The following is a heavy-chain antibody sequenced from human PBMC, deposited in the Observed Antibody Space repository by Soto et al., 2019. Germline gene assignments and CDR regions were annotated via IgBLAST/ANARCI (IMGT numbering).Heavy chain of an antibody. CDR1: GFTFSSYA. J-gene: IGHJ5*02. V-gene: IGHV3-23*01. D-gene: IGHD3-22*01. CDR3: AKQAGYYYDSSGYYRFDP. Sequence: GGSLRLSCAASGFTFSSYAMSWVRQAPGKGLEWVSAISGGGGSTYYADSVKGRFTISRDNSKNTLYLQMNSLRAEDTAVYYCAKQAGYYYDSSGYYRFDPWGQGTLVTVSS. CDR2: ISGGGGST.